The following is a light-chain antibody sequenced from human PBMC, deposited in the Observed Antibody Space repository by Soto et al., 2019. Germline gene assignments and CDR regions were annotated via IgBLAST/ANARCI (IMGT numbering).Light chain of an antibody. J-gene: IGLJ1*01. CDR2: EVS. CDR3: SSYTSSSTYV. V-gene: IGLV2-14*01. Sequence: SALTQPASVSGSPGQSITISCTGTNSDVGGYNYVSWSQQHPGKAPQLVIYEVSNRPSGVSNRFSGSKSGNTASLTISGLQAEDEADYYCSSYTSSSTYVFGTGTKVTVL. CDR1: NSDVGGYNY.